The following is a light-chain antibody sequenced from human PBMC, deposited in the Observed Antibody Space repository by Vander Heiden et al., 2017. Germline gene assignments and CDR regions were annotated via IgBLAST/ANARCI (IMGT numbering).Light chain of an antibody. J-gene: IGLJ2*01. CDR2: GNC. CDR1: SSNIGAGYD. Sequence: QSVLTQPPSVSGAPGQRVTISCTGSSSNIGAGYDVHWYQQLPGTAPKLLIYGNCNRPSGVPDRFSGSKSGTSASLAIPGLQAEDEADYYCQSYDSSLSGVVFGGGTKLTVL. V-gene: IGLV1-40*01. CDR3: QSYDSSLSGVV.